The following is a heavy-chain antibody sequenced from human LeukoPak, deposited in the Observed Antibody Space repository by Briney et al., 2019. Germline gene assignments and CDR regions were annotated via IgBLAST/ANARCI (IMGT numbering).Heavy chain of an antibody. D-gene: IGHD2-2*01. Sequence: ASVKVSCKASGYTFTSCGISWVRQAPGQGLEWMGWISAYNGNTNYAQKLQGRVTMTTDTSTSTAYMELRSLRSDDTAVYYCARDVKLRSIVVVPAALDYWGQGTLVTVSS. CDR2: ISAYNGNT. CDR1: GYTFTSCG. V-gene: IGHV1-18*01. CDR3: ARDVKLRSIVVVPAALDY. J-gene: IGHJ4*02.